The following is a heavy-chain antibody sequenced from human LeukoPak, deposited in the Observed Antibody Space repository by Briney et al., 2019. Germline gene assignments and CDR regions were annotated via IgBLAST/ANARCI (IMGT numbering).Heavy chain of an antibody. J-gene: IGHJ4*02. Sequence: PSETLSLTCAVYGGSFSGYYWSWIRQPPGKGLEWIGEINHSGSTNYNPSLKSRVTISVDTSKNQFSLKLSSVTAADTAVYYCARGQKTMVRGIPYYFDYWGQGTLVTASS. D-gene: IGHD3-10*01. CDR3: ARGQKTMVRGIPYYFDY. CDR2: INHSGST. V-gene: IGHV4-34*01. CDR1: GGSFSGYY.